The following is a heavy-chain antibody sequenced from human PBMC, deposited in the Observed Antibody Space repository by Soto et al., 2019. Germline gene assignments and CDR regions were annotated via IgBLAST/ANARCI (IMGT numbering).Heavy chain of an antibody. CDR3: AKDISRGPTKNYDFWSGPDY. D-gene: IGHD3-3*01. V-gene: IGHV3-43D*04. J-gene: IGHJ4*02. CDR2: ISWDGSNR. Sequence: VSLRLSCAASGFTFDEYAMHWVRQAPGKGLEWVSLISWDGSNRYYADSVKGRFTISRDNSKYSLYLQMNSLRAEDTALYYCAKDISRGPTKNYDFWSGPDYWGQGTLVTVSS. CDR1: GFTFDEYA.